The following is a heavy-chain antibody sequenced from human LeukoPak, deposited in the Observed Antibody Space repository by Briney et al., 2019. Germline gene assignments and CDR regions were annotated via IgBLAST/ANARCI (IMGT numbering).Heavy chain of an antibody. CDR2: ISAYNGNT. D-gene: IGHD6-19*01. V-gene: IGHV1-18*01. CDR1: GYTFTSYG. CDR3: ARDLKRGYSSGRYSWGTGSSNDY. J-gene: IGHJ4*02. Sequence: ASVKVSCRASGYTFTSYGISWVRQAPGQGLEWMGWISAYNGNTNYAQKLQGRVTMTTDTSTNTAYMELRSLRSGDTAVYYCARDLKRGYSSGRYSWGTGSSNDYWGQGTLVTVSS.